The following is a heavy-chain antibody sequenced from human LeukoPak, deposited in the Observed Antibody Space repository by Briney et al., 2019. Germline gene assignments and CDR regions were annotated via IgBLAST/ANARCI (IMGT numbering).Heavy chain of an antibody. Sequence: GASVKVSFKGSGYTFTSYGISWVRQAPGQGREWMGWISAYNGNTNSAQKLQGRVTMTTDTSTSTAYMELRSLRSDDTAVYYCARGVGATSFDYWGQGTLVTVSS. D-gene: IGHD1-26*01. CDR2: ISAYNGNT. CDR3: ARGVGATSFDY. J-gene: IGHJ4*02. CDR1: GYTFTSYG. V-gene: IGHV1-18*01.